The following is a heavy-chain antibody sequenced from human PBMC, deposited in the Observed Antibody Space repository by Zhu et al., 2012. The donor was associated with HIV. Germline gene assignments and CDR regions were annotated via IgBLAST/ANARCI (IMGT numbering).Heavy chain of an antibody. J-gene: IGHJ6*02. V-gene: IGHV4-4*09. CDR1: GGSISSYY. CDR3: ARVVGAPYYYYGMDV. D-gene: IGHD2-15*01. Sequence: QVQLQESGPGLVKPSETLSLTCTVSGGSISSYYWSWIRQPPGKGLEWIGYIYTSGSTNYNPSLKSRVTISVDTSKNQFSLKLSSVTAADTAVYYCARVVGAPYYYYGMDVWGQGP. CDR2: IYTSGST.